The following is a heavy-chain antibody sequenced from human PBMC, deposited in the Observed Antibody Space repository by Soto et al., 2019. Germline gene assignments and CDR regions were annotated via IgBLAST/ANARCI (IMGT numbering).Heavy chain of an antibody. CDR3: AEDWAERAASGGMDV. Sequence: QVQLVESGGGVVQPGSSLRLSCAASGFTFSNYAMHWVRQAPGKGLEWVAVISYLGSNKYYGDSVKGRFTISRDNSKNARYLQRSSLTAEDTAVYFCAEDWAERAASGGMDVWGQGTTVIASS. CDR2: ISYLGSNK. D-gene: IGHD2-15*01. CDR1: GFTFSNYA. V-gene: IGHV3-30*18. J-gene: IGHJ6*02.